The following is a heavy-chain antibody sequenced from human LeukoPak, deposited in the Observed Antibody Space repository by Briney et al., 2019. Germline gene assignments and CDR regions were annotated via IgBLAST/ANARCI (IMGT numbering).Heavy chain of an antibody. J-gene: IGHJ5*02. CDR2: ISGSGGST. V-gene: IGHV3-23*01. CDR3: AKTAVPAAILSWFDP. Sequence: GGSLRLSCAASGFTFNGYAMSWVRQAPGKGLEWVSAISGSGGSTYYADSVKGRFTISRDNSKNTLYLQMNSLRAEDTAVYYCAKTAVPAAILSWFDPWGQGTLVTVSS. D-gene: IGHD2-2*01. CDR1: GFTFNGYA.